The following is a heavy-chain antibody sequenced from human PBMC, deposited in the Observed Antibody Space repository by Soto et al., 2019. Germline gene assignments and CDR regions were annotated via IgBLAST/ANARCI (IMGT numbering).Heavy chain of an antibody. V-gene: IGHV1-2*02. CDR1: GYTFTGHY. CDR2: INPNSGDT. CDR3: ARLNYGGNPLDY. J-gene: IGHJ4*02. D-gene: IGHD4-17*01. Sequence: ASEKVSCKASGYTFTGHYLHWVRQAPGQGLEWMGWINPNSGDTNYAQKFHGRVTMSRDTSISTAYLELSSLRSDDTAVYYRARLNYGGNPLDYWGQGALVTVSS.